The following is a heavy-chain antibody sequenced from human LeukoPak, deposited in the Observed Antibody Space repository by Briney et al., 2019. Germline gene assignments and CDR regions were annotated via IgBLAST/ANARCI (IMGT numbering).Heavy chain of an antibody. Sequence: GASVKVSCKASGYTFTSYDINWVRQATGQGLEWMGWMNPNSGNTGYAQKFQGRVTITRNTSISTAYMELSSLRSEDTAVYYCARGVDCSSTSCLYYYYYMDVWGKGTTVTVSS. J-gene: IGHJ6*03. CDR1: GYTFTSYD. V-gene: IGHV1-8*03. CDR3: ARGVDCSSTSCLYYYYYMDV. CDR2: MNPNSGNT. D-gene: IGHD2-2*01.